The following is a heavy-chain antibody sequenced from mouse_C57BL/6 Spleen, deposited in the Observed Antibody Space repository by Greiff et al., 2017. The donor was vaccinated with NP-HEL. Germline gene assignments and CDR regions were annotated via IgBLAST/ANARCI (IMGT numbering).Heavy chain of an antibody. CDR1: GYSITSGYY. CDR2: ISYDGSN. Sequence: EVQLVESGPGLVKPSQSLSLTCSVTGYSITSGYYWNWIRQFPGNKLEWMGYISYDGSNNYNPSLKNRISITRDTSKNQFFLKLNSVTTEDTATYYCARGGALYGNYFDYWGQGTTLTVSS. J-gene: IGHJ2*01. D-gene: IGHD2-1*01. CDR3: ARGGALYGNYFDY. V-gene: IGHV3-6*01.